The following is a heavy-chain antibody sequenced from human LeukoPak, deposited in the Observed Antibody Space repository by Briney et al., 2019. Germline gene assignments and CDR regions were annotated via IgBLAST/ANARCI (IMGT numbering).Heavy chain of an antibody. V-gene: IGHV1-69*05. Sequence: ASVTVSCKASRGTFSSYAISWVRQAPGQGLEWMGGIIPIFGTANYAQKFQGRVTITTDESTSTAYMELSSLRSEDTAVYYCARGPAAIIMNWFDPWGQGTLVTVSS. J-gene: IGHJ5*02. CDR3: ARGPAAIIMNWFDP. CDR1: RGTFSSYA. CDR2: IIPIFGTA. D-gene: IGHD2-2*01.